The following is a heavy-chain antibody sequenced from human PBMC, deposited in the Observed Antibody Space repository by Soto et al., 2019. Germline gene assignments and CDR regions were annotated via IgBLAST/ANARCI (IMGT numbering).Heavy chain of an antibody. V-gene: IGHV1-3*01. CDR3: ARDPPETYYYDSSGYWRDYYYGMDV. CDR2: INAGNGNT. J-gene: IGHJ6*02. Sequence: ASVKVSCKASGYTFTSYAMHWVRQAPGQRLEWMGWINAGNGNTKYSQKFQSRVTITRDTSASTAYMELSILRSEDTAVYYCARDPPETYYYDSSGYWRDYYYGMDVWGQGTTVTVSS. CDR1: GYTFTSYA. D-gene: IGHD3-22*01.